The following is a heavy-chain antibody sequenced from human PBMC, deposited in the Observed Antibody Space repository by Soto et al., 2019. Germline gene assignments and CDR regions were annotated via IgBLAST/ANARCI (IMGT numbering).Heavy chain of an antibody. CDR3: ARDLVGYYGSGPAPEPNWFDP. CDR1: GFTFSSYS. J-gene: IGHJ5*02. D-gene: IGHD3-10*01. Sequence: EVQLVESGGGLVKPGGSLRLSCAASGFTFSSYSMNWVRQAPGKGLEWVSSISSSSSYIYYADSVKGRFTISSDNAKNSLYLQMNSLRAEDTAVYYCARDLVGYYGSGPAPEPNWFDPWGQGTLVTVSS. V-gene: IGHV3-21*01. CDR2: ISSSSSYI.